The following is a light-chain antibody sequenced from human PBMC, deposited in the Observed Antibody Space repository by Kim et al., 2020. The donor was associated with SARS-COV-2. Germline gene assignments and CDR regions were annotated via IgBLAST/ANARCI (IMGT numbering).Light chain of an antibody. Sequence: SYELTQPPSALVAPGKTARIPCGGNKTGTKSVHWYQQRPGQAPVVVIFYDSDRPSEIPERFSGSNSGNTATLTISRVEAGDEDDYYCEVWDSNSDLWVFGGGTQLTVL. CDR3: EVWDSNSDLWV. J-gene: IGLJ3*02. CDR1: KTGTKS. V-gene: IGLV3-21*04. CDR2: YDS.